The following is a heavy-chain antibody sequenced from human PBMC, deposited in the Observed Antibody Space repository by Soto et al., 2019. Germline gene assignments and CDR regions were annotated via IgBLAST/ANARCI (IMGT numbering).Heavy chain of an antibody. J-gene: IGHJ5*02. Sequence: GGCLRLSSASSGFSVSSYAMAVVCQTPGKGLEWVSAISGSGGSTYYADSVKGRFTISRDNSKNTLYLQMNSLRAEDTAVYYCAKDRGSGWYDGFEPWGQGTLVTVSS. V-gene: IGHV3-23*01. CDR1: GFSVSSYA. CDR3: AKDRGSGWYDGFEP. CDR2: ISGSGGST. D-gene: IGHD6-19*01.